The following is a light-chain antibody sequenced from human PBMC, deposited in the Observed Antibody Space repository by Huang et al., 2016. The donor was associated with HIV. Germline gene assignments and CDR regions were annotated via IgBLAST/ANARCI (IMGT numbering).Light chain of an antibody. CDR1: QSLLYSSNNETY. J-gene: IGKJ2*01. V-gene: IGKV4-1*01. CDR2: WAS. CDR3: QQYFSAPYT. Sequence: DIVMTQSPDSLAVSLGERATINCKSSQSLLYSSNNETYLAWYQHKPGQPPKLLLYWASSRESGVPDRFSGSGSGTDFTLTISGLQAEDVAVYYCQQYFSAPYTFGQGTKLEIK.